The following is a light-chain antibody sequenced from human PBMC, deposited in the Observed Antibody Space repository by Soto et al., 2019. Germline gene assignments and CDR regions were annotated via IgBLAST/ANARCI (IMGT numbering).Light chain of an antibody. Sequence: DIQMTQSPSTLSASVGDRVTISCRASQSVSAWLAWYQQKPGKAPKLLISDASSLKSGVPSRFSGSGYGTEFTLTISSLQPEHFATYYCQQYSSYSLTFGGGTKVEIK. J-gene: IGKJ4*01. CDR2: DAS. CDR1: QSVSAW. V-gene: IGKV1-5*01. CDR3: QQYSSYSLT.